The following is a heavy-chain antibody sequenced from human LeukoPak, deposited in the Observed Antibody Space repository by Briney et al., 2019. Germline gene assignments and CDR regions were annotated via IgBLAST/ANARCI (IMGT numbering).Heavy chain of an antibody. D-gene: IGHD3-10*01. CDR1: GYTFTNYA. V-gene: IGHV7-4-1*02. CDR2: IHPSTGNP. J-gene: IGHJ5*02. CDR3: TNMAPTMVRGVIIDWFDP. Sequence: ASVKVSCKASGYTFTNYAMNWVRQAPGQGLEWMGWIHPSTGNPTYAQGFTGRFVFSLDTSVSTTYLQISSLKAEDTAVYYCTNMAPTMVRGVIIDWFDPWGQGTLVTVSS.